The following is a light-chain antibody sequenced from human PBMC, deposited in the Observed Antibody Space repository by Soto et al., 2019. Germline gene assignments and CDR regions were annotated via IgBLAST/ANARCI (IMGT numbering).Light chain of an antibody. Sequence: EIVLTQSPGTLSLSPGEGATLSCRASQSVSSSYLAWYQQKPGQAPRLLIYGASSRATGITGRFSGSGSGTDFTLTISRLEPEDFAVYYCPQYGSSPWTFGQGTKVEFK. J-gene: IGKJ1*01. V-gene: IGKV3-20*01. CDR1: QSVSSSY. CDR3: PQYGSSPWT. CDR2: GAS.